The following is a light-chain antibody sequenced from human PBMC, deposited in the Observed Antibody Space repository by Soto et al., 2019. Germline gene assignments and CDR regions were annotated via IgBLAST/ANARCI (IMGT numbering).Light chain of an antibody. Sequence: QSALTQPASVSGSPGQSIAISCTGINSDVGSYKYVSWYRQDPGKAPKLLIYEVNNRPSGVSNRFSGSKSGNTASLTISGLQAEDEGDYYCSRNTNTTRPRVFGGGTKLTVL. V-gene: IGLV2-14*01. CDR1: NSDVGSYKY. CDR3: SRNTNTTRPRV. J-gene: IGLJ3*02. CDR2: EVN.